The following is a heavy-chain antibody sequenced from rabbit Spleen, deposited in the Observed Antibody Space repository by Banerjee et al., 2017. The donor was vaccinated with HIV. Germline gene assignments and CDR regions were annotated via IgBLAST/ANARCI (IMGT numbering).Heavy chain of an antibody. CDR1: GFSFSSNW. D-gene: IGHD8-1*01. V-gene: IGHV1S45*01. Sequence: QEQLEESGGDLVKPGGTLTLTCTVSGFSFSSNWICWVRQAPGKGLEWIACIYAGSTGNTYSATWAKGRFTISKTSSTTVTLQMTSLTAADTATYFCARDTGTSFSSYGMDLWGPGTLVTVS. CDR3: ARDTGTSFSSYGMDL. J-gene: IGHJ6*01. CDR2: IYAGSTGNT.